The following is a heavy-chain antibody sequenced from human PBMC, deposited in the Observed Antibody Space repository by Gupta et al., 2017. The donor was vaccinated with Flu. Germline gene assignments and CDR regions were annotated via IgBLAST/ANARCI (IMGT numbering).Heavy chain of an antibody. CDR3: TRVGSSGWYWFDP. J-gene: IGHJ5*02. Sequence: APGKGLEWVGFIRSKAYGGTTEYAASVKGRFTISRDDSKSIAYLQMNSLKTEDTAVYYCTRVGSSGWYWFDPWGQGTLVTVSS. CDR2: IRSKAYGGTT. V-gene: IGHV3-49*02. D-gene: IGHD6-19*01.